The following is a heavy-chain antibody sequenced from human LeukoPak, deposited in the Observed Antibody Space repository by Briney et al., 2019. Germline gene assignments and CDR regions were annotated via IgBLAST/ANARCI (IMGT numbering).Heavy chain of an antibody. CDR2: ISAYNGNT. D-gene: IGHD1-7*01. CDR3: ARGLGNWNYAPPFDY. CDR1: GYTFTSYG. V-gene: IGHV1-18*01. Sequence: ASVKVSCKASGYTFTSYGISWVRQAPGQGLEWMGWISAYNGNTNYAQKLQGRVTMTTDTSTSTAYMELRSLRSDDTAVYYCARGLGNWNYAPPFDYWGQGTLVTVSS. J-gene: IGHJ4*02.